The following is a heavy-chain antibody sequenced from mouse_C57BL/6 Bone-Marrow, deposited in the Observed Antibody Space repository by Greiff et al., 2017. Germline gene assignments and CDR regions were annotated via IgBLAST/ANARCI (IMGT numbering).Heavy chain of an antibody. Sequence: QVQLQQPGAELVKPGASVKLSCKASGYTFTSYWMHWVKQRPGQGLEWIGMIHPNSGSTNYNEKFKSKATLTVDKSSSTAYMQLSSLTSEDSAVYYCARGLYYGNYHWYFDVWGTGTTVTVSS. V-gene: IGHV1-64*01. CDR3: ARGLYYGNYHWYFDV. CDR2: IHPNSGST. J-gene: IGHJ1*03. CDR1: GYTFTSYW. D-gene: IGHD2-1*01.